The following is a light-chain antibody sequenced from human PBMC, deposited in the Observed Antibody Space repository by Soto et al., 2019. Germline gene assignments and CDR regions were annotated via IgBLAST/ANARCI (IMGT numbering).Light chain of an antibody. J-gene: IGKJ1*01. CDR1: QSVNTN. CDR2: DTS. Sequence: VMTQSPATLSVSPGERATLSCRASQSVNTNLAWYQQKPGQAPRLLIYDTSTRPTGVPARFSGSGSGTEFTLTIYSLQSEDFAVYYCQQYNNWPPWTFGQGTKV. CDR3: QQYNNWPPWT. V-gene: IGKV3-15*01.